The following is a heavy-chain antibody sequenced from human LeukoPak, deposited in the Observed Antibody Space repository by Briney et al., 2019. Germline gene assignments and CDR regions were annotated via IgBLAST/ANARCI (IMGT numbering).Heavy chain of an antibody. Sequence: PGGSLSLSCAASGFTFSSYSMNWVRQPPGKGLEWIGYIYYSGSTYYNPSLKSRVTISVDTSKNQFSPKLSSVTAADTAVYYCARNLYSSSWYGGGFFDYWGQGILVTVSS. V-gene: IGHV4-59*12. D-gene: IGHD6-13*01. CDR3: ARNLYSSSWYGGGFFDY. CDR2: IYYSGST. CDR1: GFTFSSYS. J-gene: IGHJ4*02.